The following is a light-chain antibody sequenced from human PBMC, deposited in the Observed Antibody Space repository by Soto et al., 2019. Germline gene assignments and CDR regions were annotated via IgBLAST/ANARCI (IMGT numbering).Light chain of an antibody. J-gene: IGKJ3*01. CDR2: DSS. CDR3: QQYDEWPLT. CDR1: QSVGRS. V-gene: IGKV3-15*01. Sequence: VLTQSPATLSVSPGEGATLSCRASQSVGRSLAWYQQKPGQTPRLLMFDSSTRATGIPAKFSGSGSVTEFTLTISSLQSEDFAIFYCQQYDEWPLTFGPGTKVEI.